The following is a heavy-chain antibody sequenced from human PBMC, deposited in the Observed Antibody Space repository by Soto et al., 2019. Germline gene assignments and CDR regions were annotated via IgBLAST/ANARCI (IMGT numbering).Heavy chain of an antibody. D-gene: IGHD3-22*01. V-gene: IGHV3-48*02. J-gene: IGHJ4*02. CDR2: ISSSSSTI. CDR3: ARDTSYYDSRVFDY. Sequence: PGGSLRLSCAASGFTFSSYSMNWVRQAPGKGLEWVSYISSSSSTIYYADSVKGRFTISRDNAKNSLYLQMNSLRDEDTAVYYCARDTSYYDSRVFDYWGQGTLVTVSS. CDR1: GFTFSSYS.